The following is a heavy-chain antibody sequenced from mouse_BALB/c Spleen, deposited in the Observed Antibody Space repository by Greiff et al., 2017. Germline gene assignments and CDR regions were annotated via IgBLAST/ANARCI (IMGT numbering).Heavy chain of an antibody. D-gene: IGHD1-1*01. CDR3: ARSGYYGSSLSYYFDY. CDR1: GFTFSSFG. V-gene: IGHV5-17*02. CDR2: ISSGSSTI. J-gene: IGHJ2*01. Sequence: EVKLVESGGGLVQPGGSMKLSCVASGFTFSSFGMHWVRQAPEKGLEWVAYISSGSSTIYYADTVKGRFTISRDNPKNTLFLQMTSLRSEDTAMYYCARSGYYGSSLSYYFDYWGQGTTLTVSS.